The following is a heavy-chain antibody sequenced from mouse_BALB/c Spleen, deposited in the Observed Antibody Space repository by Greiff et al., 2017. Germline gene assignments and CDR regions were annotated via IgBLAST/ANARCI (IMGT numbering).Heavy chain of an antibody. CDR1: GFNIKDTY. Sequence: EVQLQQSGAELVKPGASVKLSCTASGFNIKDTYMHWVKQRPEQGLEWIGRIDPANGNTKYDPKFQGKATITADTSSNTAYLQLSSLTSEDTAVYYCARYLSGYGSSYGYFDYWGQGTTLTVSS. D-gene: IGHD1-1*01. CDR3: ARYLSGYGSSYGYFDY. J-gene: IGHJ2*01. CDR2: IDPANGNT. V-gene: IGHV14-3*02.